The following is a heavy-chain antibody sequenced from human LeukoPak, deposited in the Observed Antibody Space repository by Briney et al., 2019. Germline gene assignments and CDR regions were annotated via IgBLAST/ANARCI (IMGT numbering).Heavy chain of an antibody. D-gene: IGHD4-17*01. CDR2: IYYSGST. CDR3: ARQGYADFSSRPFDY. V-gene: IGHV4-39*01. Sequence: SETLSLTCTVSGCSISSSGYYWGWIRQPPGKGLEWIGSIYYSGSTYYNPSLKSRVTISVDTSKNQFSLKLSSVTAADTAMYFCARQGYADFSSRPFDYWGQGTLVTVSS. J-gene: IGHJ4*02. CDR1: GCSISSSGYY.